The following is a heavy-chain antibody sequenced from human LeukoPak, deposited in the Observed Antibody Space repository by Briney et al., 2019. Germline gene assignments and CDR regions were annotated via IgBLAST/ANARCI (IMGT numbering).Heavy chain of an antibody. J-gene: IGHJ4*02. Sequence: ASVKVSCKASGYTFTGYYMHWVRQAPGQGLEWMGWINPNGGGTNYAQKFQGRVTMTRDTSISTAYMELSRLRSDDTAVYYCAREYSYGQLFDYWGQGTLVTVSS. CDR3: AREYSYGQLFDY. CDR2: INPNGGGT. D-gene: IGHD5-18*01. V-gene: IGHV1-2*02. CDR1: GYTFTGYY.